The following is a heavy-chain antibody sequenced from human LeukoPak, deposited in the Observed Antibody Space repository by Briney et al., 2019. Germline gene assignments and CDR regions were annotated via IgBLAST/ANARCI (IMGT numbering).Heavy chain of an antibody. CDR1: GGSNNSYY. V-gene: IGHV4-4*09. J-gene: IGHJ5*02. Sequence: SETLSLTCTVSGGSNNSYYWSWIRQPPGKGLEWIGYTHPSGNSNYSPSLKSRVTISIDTSRNQFSLKLSSVTATDTAVYYCARKAPKKGWFDPWGQGTLVTVSS. CDR3: ARKAPKKGWFDP. CDR2: THPSGNS.